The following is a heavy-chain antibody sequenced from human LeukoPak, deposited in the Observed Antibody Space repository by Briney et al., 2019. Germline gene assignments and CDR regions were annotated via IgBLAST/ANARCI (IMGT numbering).Heavy chain of an antibody. CDR1: GGTFSSYT. CDR3: ASGGHRITMVRGVNFDY. V-gene: IGHV1-69*02. J-gene: IGHJ4*02. D-gene: IGHD3-10*01. Sequence: SVKVSCKASGGTFSSYTISWVGQAPGQGLEWMGRIIPILGIANYAQKFQGRVTITADKSTSTAYMELSSLRSEDTAVYYCASGGHRITMVRGVNFDYWGQGTLVTVSS. CDR2: IIPILGIA.